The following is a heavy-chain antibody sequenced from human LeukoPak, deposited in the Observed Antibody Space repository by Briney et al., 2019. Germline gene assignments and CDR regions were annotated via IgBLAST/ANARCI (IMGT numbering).Heavy chain of an antibody. CDR3: ATGVQRILEWLRFDP. Sequence: GASVKVSCKVSGYTLTELSMHWVRQAPGKGLEWMGGFGPEDGETIYAQKFQGRVTLTEHTSTDTAYMELSSLRSEDTAVYYCATGVQRILEWLRFDPWGQGTLVTVSS. J-gene: IGHJ5*02. CDR2: FGPEDGET. D-gene: IGHD3-3*01. V-gene: IGHV1-24*01. CDR1: GYTLTELS.